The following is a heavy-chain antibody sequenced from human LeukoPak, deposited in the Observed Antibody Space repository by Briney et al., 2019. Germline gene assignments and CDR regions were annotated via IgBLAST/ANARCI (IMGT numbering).Heavy chain of an antibody. CDR3: ARDRVGATQYNWFDP. CDR2: INPNSGGT. Sequence: GASVKVSCKASGYTFTSYYMHWVRQAPGQGLEWMGWINPNSGGTNYAQKFQGRVTMTRDTSISTAYMELSRLRSDDTAVYYCARDRVGATQYNWFDPWGQGTLVTVSS. V-gene: IGHV1-2*02. CDR1: GYTFTSYY. D-gene: IGHD1-26*01. J-gene: IGHJ5*02.